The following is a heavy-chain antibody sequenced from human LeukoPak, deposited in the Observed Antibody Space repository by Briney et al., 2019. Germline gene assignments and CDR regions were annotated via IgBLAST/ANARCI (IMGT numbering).Heavy chain of an antibody. J-gene: IGHJ4*02. CDR1: GGSISSSYY. V-gene: IGHV4-59*01. CDR2: IYYSGST. D-gene: IGHD5-18*01. CDR3: ARENGYRYDY. Sequence: SETLSLKCTVSGGSISSSYYWTWIRQPPGKGLEWIGSIYYSGSTNYNPSLKSRVTISVDTSKNQFSLKLSSVTAADTALYYCARENGYRYDYWGQGTLVTVSS.